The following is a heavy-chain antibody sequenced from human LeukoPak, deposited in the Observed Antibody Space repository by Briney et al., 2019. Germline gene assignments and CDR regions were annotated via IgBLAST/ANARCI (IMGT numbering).Heavy chain of an antibody. CDR3: ARVGTYGSGSYLSWLDY. CDR1: GGSISSYY. CDR2: IYYSGST. D-gene: IGHD3-10*01. Sequence: SETLSLTCTASGGSISSYYWSWIRQPPGKGLEWIGYIYYSGSTNYNPSLKSRVTISVDTSKNQFSLKLSSVTAADTAVYYCARVGTYGSGSYLSWLDYWGQGTLVTVSS. V-gene: IGHV4-59*01. J-gene: IGHJ4*02.